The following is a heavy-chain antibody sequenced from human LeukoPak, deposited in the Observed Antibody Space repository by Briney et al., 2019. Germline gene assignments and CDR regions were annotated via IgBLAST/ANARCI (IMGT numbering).Heavy chain of an antibody. Sequence: SETLSLTCTVSGGSISSFHWSWIRQPPGKGLEWIGYIYNSGSTNYNPSLKSRVTISVDTSKNQFSLKLSSVTAADTAVYYCATQGYYDFWSGYPSTGAFDIWGQGTMVTVSS. D-gene: IGHD3-3*01. V-gene: IGHV4-59*01. CDR2: IYNSGST. CDR3: ATQGYYDFWSGYPSTGAFDI. CDR1: GGSISSFH. J-gene: IGHJ3*02.